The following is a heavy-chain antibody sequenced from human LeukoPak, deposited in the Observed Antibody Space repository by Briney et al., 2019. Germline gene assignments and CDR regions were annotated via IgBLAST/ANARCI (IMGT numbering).Heavy chain of an antibody. J-gene: IGHJ4*02. CDR2: IWYDGSNK. CDR3: ARGSQGTYCGGDCYSFDY. V-gene: IGHV3-33*01. D-gene: IGHD2-21*02. CDR1: GFTFSSYG. Sequence: GGSLRLSCVASGFTFSSYGMHWVRQAPGKGLEWVAVIWYDGSNKYYADSVKGRFTISRDNSKNTLYLQMNSLRAEDTAVYYCARGSQGTYCGGDCYSFDYWGQGTLVTVSS.